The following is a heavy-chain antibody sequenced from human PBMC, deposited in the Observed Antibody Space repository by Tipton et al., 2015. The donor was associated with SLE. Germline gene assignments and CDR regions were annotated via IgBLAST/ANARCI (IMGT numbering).Heavy chain of an antibody. CDR1: GGSFSGYS. J-gene: IGHJ4*02. V-gene: IGHV4-34*01. CDR2: INHSGST. D-gene: IGHD3-10*01. CDR3: ARHGRTWEFHGY. Sequence: TLSLTCAVYGGSFSGYSWSWIRQPPGKGLEWIGEINHSGSTNYNPPLKSRVTISVDTSKKQFSLKLSSVTAADTAVYYCARHGRTWEFHGYWGQGTLVTVSS.